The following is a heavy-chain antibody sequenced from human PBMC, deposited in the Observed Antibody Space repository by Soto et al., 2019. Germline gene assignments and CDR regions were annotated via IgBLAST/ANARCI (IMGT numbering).Heavy chain of an antibody. CDR2: TSFDGSSG. CDR3: PKSPAAVAGYFDY. J-gene: IGHJ4*02. V-gene: IGHV3-30*18. Sequence: QVQLVESGGGVVQPGRSLRLSCAASGFTFSSSGMHWVRQAPGKGLEWVAVTSFDGSSGYYADSVRSRFTISRDNSNNTLYLQMNSLRAEDTAVYYCPKSPAAVAGYFDYWGQGTLVTVSS. D-gene: IGHD6-19*01. CDR1: GFTFSSSG.